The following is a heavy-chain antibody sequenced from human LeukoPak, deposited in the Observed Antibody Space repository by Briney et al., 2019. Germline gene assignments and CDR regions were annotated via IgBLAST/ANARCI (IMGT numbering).Heavy chain of an antibody. CDR2: ISSSSSYI. D-gene: IGHD6-19*01. CDR3: ARIAVAGSYYMDV. CDR1: GFTFSASD. Sequence: PGGSLRLSCAASGFTFSASDMNWVRQTPGKGLEWVSSISSSSSYIYYADSVKGRFSISRDNAKKSLYLQMNSLRAEDTAVYYCARIAVAGSYYMDVWGKGTTVTVSS. J-gene: IGHJ6*03. V-gene: IGHV3-21*01.